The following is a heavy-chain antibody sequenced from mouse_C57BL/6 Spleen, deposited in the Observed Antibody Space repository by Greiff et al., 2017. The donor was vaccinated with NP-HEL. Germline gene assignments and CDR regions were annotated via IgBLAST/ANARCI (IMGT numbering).Heavy chain of an antibody. CDR3: ARGLRGAMDY. D-gene: IGHD1-1*01. CDR2: INPGSGGT. CDR1: GYAFTNYL. V-gene: IGHV1-54*01. Sequence: VKLMESGAELVRPGTSVKVSCKASGYAFTNYLIEWVKQRPGQGLEWIGVINPGSGGTNYNEKFKGKATLTADKSSSTAYMQLSSLTSEDSAVYFCARGLRGAMDYWGQGTSVTVSS. J-gene: IGHJ4*01.